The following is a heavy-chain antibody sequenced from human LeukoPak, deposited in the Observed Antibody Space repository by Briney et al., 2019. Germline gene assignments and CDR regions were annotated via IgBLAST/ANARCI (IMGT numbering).Heavy chain of an antibody. Sequence: SVKVSCKASGGTFSSYAISWVRQAPGQGLEWMGGIIPIFGTANYAQKFQGRVTITADESTSTAYMELSSLRSEDTAVYYCAGPPVAAIGVEFYYYYGMDVWGQGTTVTVSS. CDR3: AGPPVAAIGVEFYYYYGMDV. V-gene: IGHV1-69*13. CDR2: IIPIFGTA. D-gene: IGHD6-19*01. CDR1: GGTFSSYA. J-gene: IGHJ6*02.